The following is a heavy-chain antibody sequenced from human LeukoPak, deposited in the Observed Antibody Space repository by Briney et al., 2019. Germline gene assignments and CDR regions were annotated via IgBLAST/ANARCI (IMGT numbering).Heavy chain of an antibody. CDR2: STSSTHT. CDR3: ARETPTYYYDSSGYYYFDS. CDR1: GSTFSDYS. J-gene: IGHJ4*02. Sequence: PGGSLRLSCGASGSTFSDYSMNWVRQAPGKGLAWVASSTSSTHTYYADSVRGRFTISRDKANKLLFLQMNSLRAEDTAVYYCARETPTYYYDSSGYYYFDSWGRGTLVTVSS. D-gene: IGHD3-22*01. V-gene: IGHV3-69-1*01.